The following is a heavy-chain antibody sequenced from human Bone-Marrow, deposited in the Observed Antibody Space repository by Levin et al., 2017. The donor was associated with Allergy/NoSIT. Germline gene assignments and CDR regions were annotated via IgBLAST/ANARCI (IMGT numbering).Heavy chain of an antibody. J-gene: IGHJ6*02. CDR1: GYSFTSCW. CDR3: ARQPYYYSGMDV. CDR2: IYPGDSDT. V-gene: IGHV5-51*01. Sequence: ASVKVSCKGSGYSFTSCWIGWVRQMPGKGLEWMGIIYPGDSDTRYSPSFQGQVTISADKSTSTAYLQWSSLKASDTAVYYCARQPYYYSGMDVWGQGTTVTVSS.